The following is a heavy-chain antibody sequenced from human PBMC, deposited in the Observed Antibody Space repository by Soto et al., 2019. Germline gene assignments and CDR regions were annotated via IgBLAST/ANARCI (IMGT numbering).Heavy chain of an antibody. D-gene: IGHD3-10*02. V-gene: IGHV4-4*02. J-gene: IGHJ4*02. Sequence: QVQLQESGPGLVKPSGTISLTGVVSSGSISSGTWWSWVRQPPGKGLEWIGQVADTGSTIYNPSLRSRVTISIDKSTSQFSLSLSAVTPADTALYYCVRHGGLCFDTWGQGTLVTVSA. CDR1: SGSISSGTW. CDR2: VADTGST. CDR3: VRHGGLCFDT.